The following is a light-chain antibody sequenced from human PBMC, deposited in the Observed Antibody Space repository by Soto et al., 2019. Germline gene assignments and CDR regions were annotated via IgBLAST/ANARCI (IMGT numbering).Light chain of an antibody. CDR2: EDD. CDR1: SGDVGNYNL. J-gene: IGLJ3*02. V-gene: IGLV2-14*02. CDR3: ASYTVRKSWV. Sequence: QSALTQPASVSGSPGQSITISCSGVSGDVGNYNLVSWYQQYPGKAPALLIYEDDKRPSGVSNRFSGSKSDSTASLTISGLQPEDEADYYCASYTVRKSWVFGGGTKVTVL.